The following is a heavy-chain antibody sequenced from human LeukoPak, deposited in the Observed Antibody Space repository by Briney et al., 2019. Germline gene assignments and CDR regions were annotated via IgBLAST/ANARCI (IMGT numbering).Heavy chain of an antibody. CDR3: ARGRASSSWYYYYYYMDV. CDR1: GYTFTSYD. CDR2: MNPNSGNT. V-gene: IGHV1-8*03. J-gene: IGHJ6*03. D-gene: IGHD6-13*01. Sequence: GASVKVSCQASGYTFTSYDINWVRQATGQGLEWMGWMNPNSGNTGYAQKFQGRVTITRNTSISTAYMELSSLRSEDTAVYYCARGRASSSWYYYYYYMDVWGKGTTVTVSS.